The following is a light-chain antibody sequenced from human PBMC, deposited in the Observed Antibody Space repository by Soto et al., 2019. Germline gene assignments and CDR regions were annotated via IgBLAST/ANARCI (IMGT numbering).Light chain of an antibody. CDR2: GAS. Sequence: EIVLTQSPGTLSLSPGEGATLSCRASQSVSSSYLAWYQQKPGQAPRLLIYGASSRATGIPDRFSGGGSGTDFPLTISRLEPEEFAVYYCPQYDNSPWTFGQGTKVEIK. CDR1: QSVSSSY. CDR3: PQYDNSPWT. V-gene: IGKV3-20*01. J-gene: IGKJ1*01.